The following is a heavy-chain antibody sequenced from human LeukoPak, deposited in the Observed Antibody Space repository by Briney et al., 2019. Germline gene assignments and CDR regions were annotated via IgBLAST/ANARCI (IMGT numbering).Heavy chain of an antibody. CDR2: ISAYNGNT. CDR1: GYTFTGYY. V-gene: IGHV1-18*04. D-gene: IGHD5-12*01. Sequence: ASVKVSCKASGYTFTGYYMHWVRQAPGQGLEWMGWISAYNGNTNYAQKLQGRVTMTEDTSTDTAYMELSSLRSEDTAVYYCATRGGGDYYYGMDVWGQGTTVTVSS. CDR3: ATRGGGDYYYGMDV. J-gene: IGHJ6*02.